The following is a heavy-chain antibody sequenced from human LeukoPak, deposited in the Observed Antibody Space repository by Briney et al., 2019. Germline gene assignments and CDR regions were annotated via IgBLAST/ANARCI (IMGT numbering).Heavy chain of an antibody. CDR1: GFTVSTYS. J-gene: IGHJ4*02. CDR3: ARDSGFKAQYYFDY. D-gene: IGHD3-10*01. CDR2: ISYDGSNK. Sequence: GRSLRLSCAASGFTVSTYSMHWVRQAPGKGLEWVAVISYDGSNKYYADSVKGRFTISRDNSKNTLYLQMNSLRAEDTAVYYCARDSGFKAQYYFDYWGQGTLVTVSS. V-gene: IGHV3-30*04.